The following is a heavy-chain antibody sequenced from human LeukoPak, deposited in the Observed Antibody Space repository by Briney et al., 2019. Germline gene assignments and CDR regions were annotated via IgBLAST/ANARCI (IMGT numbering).Heavy chain of an antibody. CDR3: ARDRGDGPLDY. Sequence: PGGSLRLSCAASGFTFSSYSMSWVRQAPGKGLEWASSITSSSGYIYYAGSVKGRFTISRDNAKNSLSLQVNSLRAEDTAVYYCARDRGDGPLDYWGQGTLVTVSS. V-gene: IGHV3-21*01. D-gene: IGHD5-24*01. CDR1: GFTFSSYS. J-gene: IGHJ4*02. CDR2: ITSSSGYI.